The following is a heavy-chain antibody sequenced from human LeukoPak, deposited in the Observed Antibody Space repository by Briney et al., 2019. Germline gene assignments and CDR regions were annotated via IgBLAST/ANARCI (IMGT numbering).Heavy chain of an antibody. CDR3: VREPGYCSGGSCYSVIYYYYGMDV. V-gene: IGHV3-30*04. CDR2: ISYDGSNK. CDR1: GFTFSSYA. Sequence: PGGSLRLSCAASGFTFSSYAMHWVRQAPGKGLEWVAVISYDGSNKYYADSVKGRFTISRDNSKNTLYLQMNSLRAEDTAVYYCVREPGYCSGGSCYSVIYYYYGMDVWGKGTTVTVSS. J-gene: IGHJ6*04. D-gene: IGHD2-15*01.